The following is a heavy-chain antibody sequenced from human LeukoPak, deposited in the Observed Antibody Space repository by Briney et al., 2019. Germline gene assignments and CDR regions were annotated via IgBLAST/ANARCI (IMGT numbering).Heavy chain of an antibody. CDR2: ISSSSSTI. CDR3: GYYGSGSYKSDY. J-gene: IGHJ4*02. V-gene: IGHV3-48*01. Sequence: PGGSLRLSCAASGFTFSSYSMNWVRQAPGKGLEWVSYISSSSSTIYYADSVKGRFTISRDNAKNSPYLQMNSLRAEDTAVYYCGYYGSGSYKSDYWGQGTLVTGAS. CDR1: GFTFSSYS. D-gene: IGHD3-10*01.